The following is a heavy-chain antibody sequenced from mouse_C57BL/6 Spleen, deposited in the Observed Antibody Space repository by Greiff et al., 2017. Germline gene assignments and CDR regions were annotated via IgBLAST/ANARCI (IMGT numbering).Heavy chain of an antibody. J-gene: IGHJ2*02. CDR1: GYSITSGYF. CDR3: ARDDYDEDY. V-gene: IGHV3-6*01. CDR2: ISYDGSN. D-gene: IGHD2-4*01. Sequence: EVQLQESGPGLVKPSQSLSLTCSVSGYSITSGYFWNWIRQFPGNHREWLGYISYDGSNNYNPALKNRISITRDTSKNQFFLKLKSVTTADTATYKCARDDYDEDYWGQGTSLTVSS.